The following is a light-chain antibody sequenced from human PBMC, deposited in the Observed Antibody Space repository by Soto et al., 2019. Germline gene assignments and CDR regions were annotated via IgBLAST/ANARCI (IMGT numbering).Light chain of an antibody. CDR2: DVS. Sequence: QSVLTQPRSVSGSPGQPVTISCTGTSSDVGGYNYVSWYQQHPGKAPKLMIYDVSKRPSGVPDRFSGSKSGNTASLTISGLQAEDEADYYCCSYAGSYTGVFGGGTKLTVL. V-gene: IGLV2-11*01. J-gene: IGLJ2*01. CDR3: CSYAGSYTGV. CDR1: SSDVGGYNY.